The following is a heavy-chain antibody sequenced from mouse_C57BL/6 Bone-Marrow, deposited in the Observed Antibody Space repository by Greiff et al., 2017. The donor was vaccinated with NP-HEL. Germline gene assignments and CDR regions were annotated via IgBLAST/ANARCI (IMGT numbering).Heavy chain of an antibody. CDR1: GYTFTSYW. J-gene: IGHJ1*03. D-gene: IGHD1-1*01. Sequence: QVQLQQPGAELVKPGASVKVSCKASGYTFTSYWMHWVKQRPGQGLEWIGRIHPSDSDTNYNQKFKGKATLTVDKSSSTAYMQLSSLTSEDSAVYDCAIPPDYGSFHWYFDVWGTGTTVTVSS. CDR2: IHPSDSDT. V-gene: IGHV1-74*01. CDR3: AIPPDYGSFHWYFDV.